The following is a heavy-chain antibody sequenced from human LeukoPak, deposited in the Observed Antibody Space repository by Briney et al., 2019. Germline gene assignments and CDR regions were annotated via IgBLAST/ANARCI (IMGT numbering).Heavy chain of an antibody. CDR2: IYYSGST. V-gene: IGHV4-59*01. Sequence: NASETLSLTCTVSGGSISSYDWNWIRQPPGKGLEWIGYIYYSGSTNYNPSLKSRVTISVYTSKNQFSLKLSSVTAADTAVYYCARDGADNSGYYFGSLWGQGTMVTVSS. CDR1: GGSISSYD. CDR3: ARDGADNSGYYFGSL. J-gene: IGHJ3*01. D-gene: IGHD3-22*01.